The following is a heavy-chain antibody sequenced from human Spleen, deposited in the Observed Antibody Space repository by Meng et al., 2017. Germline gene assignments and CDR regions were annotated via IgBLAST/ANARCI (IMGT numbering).Heavy chain of an antibody. Sequence: GESLKISCAASGFTFNNYVMGWVRQTPGKGLESVSTISTSSGTTTYGDSVKGRFTISRDNFKNTLYLQMNSLRAEDTAVYYCARLLVQLNLGRAFDVWGQGTMVTVSS. CDR1: GFTFNNYV. J-gene: IGHJ3*01. V-gene: IGHV3-23*01. CDR3: ARLLVQLNLGRAFDV. D-gene: IGHD6-6*01. CDR2: ISTSSGTT.